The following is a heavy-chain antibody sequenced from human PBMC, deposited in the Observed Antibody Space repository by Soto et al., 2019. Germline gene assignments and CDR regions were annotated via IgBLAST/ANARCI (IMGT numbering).Heavy chain of an antibody. Sequence: SETLSLTCAVSGYSISSVSYWGWIRRSPEKGLEWIGNVCHSGSIYYNPSLKSRVTISLDTSKNQFSLKRSSVTAADTALYYCARDVGTYSISRGWFDPWGQGTLVTVS. J-gene: IGHJ5*02. CDR1: GYSISSVSY. CDR2: VCHSGSI. D-gene: IGHD6-13*01. V-gene: IGHV4-38-2*02. CDR3: ARDVGTYSISRGWFDP.